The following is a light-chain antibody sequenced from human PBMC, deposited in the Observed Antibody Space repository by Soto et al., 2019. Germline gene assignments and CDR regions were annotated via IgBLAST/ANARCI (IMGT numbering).Light chain of an antibody. CDR1: SSNFGSNP. CDR2: HGN. Sequence: QSVLTQPPSASGTPGQRVTISCSGSSSNFGSNPVNWYQQLPGAAPKLLIYHGNQRPSGVPDRFSGSKSGTSASLAIGGLQSEDEADYFCAAWDDTLNGVVFGGGTKLTVL. J-gene: IGLJ2*01. CDR3: AAWDDTLNGVV. V-gene: IGLV1-44*01.